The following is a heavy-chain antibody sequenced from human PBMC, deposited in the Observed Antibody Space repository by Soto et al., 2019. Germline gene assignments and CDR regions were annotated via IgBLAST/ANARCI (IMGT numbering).Heavy chain of an antibody. J-gene: IGHJ3*02. CDR3: ARVARGTATTVVDAFDI. CDR1: GGFVSSGNYY. CDR2: MSHSGGT. V-gene: IGHV4-61*01. D-gene: IGHD1-1*01. Sequence: PSETLSLTCAVYGGFVSSGNYYWSWIRQPPGKGLEWIGEMSHSGGTHFNPSLKSRVTISVDTSKNQFSLKMSSVTAADTALYYSARVARGTATTVVDAFDIWGPGTMVTVSS.